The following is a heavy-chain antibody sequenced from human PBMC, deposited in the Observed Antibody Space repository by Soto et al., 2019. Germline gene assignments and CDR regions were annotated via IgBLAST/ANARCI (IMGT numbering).Heavy chain of an antibody. Sequence: ASVKVSCKASGYTFTGYYIHWVRQAPGQGLEWMGWINPNSGGTKYPQKFQGRVTMTRDTSISTVYMSLTGLKSGDTAVYFCARDLAKGGGSAGFDYWGQGTLVTVSS. CDR1: GYTFTGYY. CDR2: INPNSGGT. V-gene: IGHV1-2*02. D-gene: IGHD2-15*01. CDR3: ARDLAKGGGSAGFDY. J-gene: IGHJ4*02.